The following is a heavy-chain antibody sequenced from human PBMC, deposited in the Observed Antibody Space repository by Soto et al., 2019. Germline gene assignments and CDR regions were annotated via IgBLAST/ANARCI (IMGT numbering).Heavy chain of an antibody. Sequence: PGGSLRLSCAASGFTFSSYAMSWVRQAPGKGLEWVSAISGSGGSTYYADSVKGRFTISRDNSKNTLYLQMNSLRAEDTAVYYSAKDGSLAMASLYYYYYMDVWGKGTTVTVSS. V-gene: IGHV3-23*01. CDR2: ISGSGGST. J-gene: IGHJ6*03. D-gene: IGHD2-2*01. CDR3: AKDGSLAMASLYYYYYMDV. CDR1: GFTFSSYA.